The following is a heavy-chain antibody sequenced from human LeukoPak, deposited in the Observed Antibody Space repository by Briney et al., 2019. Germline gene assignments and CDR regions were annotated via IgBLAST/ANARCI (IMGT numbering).Heavy chain of an antibody. V-gene: IGHV3-21*01. CDR3: ARDAGDIVVVPAADDAFDI. Sequence: GGSLRLSCAASGFTFSSYSMNWVRQAPGKGLEWASSISSSSSYIYYADSVKGRFTISRDNAKNSLYLQMNSLRAEDTAVYYCARDAGDIVVVPAADDAFDIWGQGTMVTVSS. J-gene: IGHJ3*02. D-gene: IGHD2-2*01. CDR1: GFTFSSYS. CDR2: ISSSSSYI.